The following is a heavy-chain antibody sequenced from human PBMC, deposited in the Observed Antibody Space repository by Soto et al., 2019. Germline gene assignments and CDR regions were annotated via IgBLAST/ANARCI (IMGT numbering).Heavy chain of an antibody. Sequence: ASVKVSCKASGYTFTSYAMHWVRQAPGQRLEWMGWINAGNGNTKYSQKFQGRVTITRDTSASTAYMELSSLRSEDTAVYYCARAGYCSSTSCSEFDPWGQGTLVTSPQ. CDR1: GYTFTSYA. J-gene: IGHJ5*02. D-gene: IGHD2-2*01. CDR2: INAGNGNT. CDR3: ARAGYCSSTSCSEFDP. V-gene: IGHV1-3*01.